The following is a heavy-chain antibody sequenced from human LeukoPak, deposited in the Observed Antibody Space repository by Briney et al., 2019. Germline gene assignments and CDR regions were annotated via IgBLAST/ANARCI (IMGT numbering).Heavy chain of an antibody. CDR2: INHSGST. V-gene: IGHV4-34*01. J-gene: IGHJ4*02. CDR3: ARVVAGTEREYYFDY. CDR1: GGSFSGYY. Sequence: SETLSLTCAVYGGSFSGYYWSWIRQPPGKGLEWIGEINHSGSTNYNPSLKSRVTISVDTSKNQFSLKLSSVTAADTAVYYCARVVAGTEREYYFDYWGQGTLVTVSS. D-gene: IGHD6-19*01.